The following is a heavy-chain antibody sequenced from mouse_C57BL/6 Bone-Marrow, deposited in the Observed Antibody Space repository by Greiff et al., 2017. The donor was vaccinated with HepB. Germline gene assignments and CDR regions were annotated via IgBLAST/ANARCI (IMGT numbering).Heavy chain of an antibody. D-gene: IGHD1-1*01. Sequence: VKVVESGPGLVAPSQSLSITCTVSGFSLTSYAISWVRQPPGKGLEWLGVIWTGGGTNYNSAPKSRLSISKDNSKSQVFLKMNSLQTDDTARYYCASHYYGSSYGGAMDYWGQGTSVTVSS. CDR3: ASHYYGSSYGGAMDY. V-gene: IGHV2-9-1*01. CDR1: GFSLTSYA. J-gene: IGHJ4*01. CDR2: IWTGGGT.